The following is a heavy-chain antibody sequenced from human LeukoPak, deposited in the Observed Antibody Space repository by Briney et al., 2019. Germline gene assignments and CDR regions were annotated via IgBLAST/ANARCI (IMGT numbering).Heavy chain of an antibody. D-gene: IGHD6-13*01. J-gene: IGHJ4*02. CDR1: GGSISTYY. CDR2: IYYSGST. Sequence: PSETLSLTCTVSGGSISTYYCNWIRQPPGKGLEWIGYIYYSGSTNYSPSLKSRVTIAVDTSKNQFSLRLSSVTAADMAVYYCAMAYSSSWYYFDYWGQGTLVTVSS. V-gene: IGHV4-59*01. CDR3: AMAYSSSWYYFDY.